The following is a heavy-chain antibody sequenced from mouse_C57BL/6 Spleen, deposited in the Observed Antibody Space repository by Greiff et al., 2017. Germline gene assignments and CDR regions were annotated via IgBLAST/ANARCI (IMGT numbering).Heavy chain of an antibody. Sequence: QVVESGPELVKPGASVKISCKASGYSFTDYNMNWVKQSNGKSLEWIGVINPNYGTTSYNQKFKGKATLTVDQSSSTAYMQLNSLTSENSAVYDCAREGYYYGSIPFDYWGQGTTLTVSS. CDR3: AREGYYYGSIPFDY. CDR1: GYSFTDYN. J-gene: IGHJ2*01. V-gene: IGHV1-39*01. D-gene: IGHD1-1*01. CDR2: INPNYGTT.